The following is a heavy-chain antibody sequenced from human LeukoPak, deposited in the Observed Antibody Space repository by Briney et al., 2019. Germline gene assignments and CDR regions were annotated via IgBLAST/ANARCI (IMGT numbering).Heavy chain of an antibody. Sequence: GGSLRLSCAASGFTFSSYAMSWVRQAPGKGLEWVANINQDGSEEYYVDSVKGRFTISRDNAKNSLYLQMNSLRAEDTAVYYCASVYSSSWYGGIDYWGQGTLVTVSS. V-gene: IGHV3-7*01. D-gene: IGHD6-13*01. J-gene: IGHJ4*02. CDR2: INQDGSEE. CDR3: ASVYSSSWYGGIDY. CDR1: GFTFSSYA.